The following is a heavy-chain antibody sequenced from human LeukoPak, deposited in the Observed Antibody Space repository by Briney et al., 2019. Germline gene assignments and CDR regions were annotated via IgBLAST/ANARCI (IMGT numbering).Heavy chain of an antibody. CDR2: IYYSGST. CDR1: GGSISSYY. V-gene: IGHV4-59*01. J-gene: IGHJ5*02. CDR3: ARAAPWFDP. Sequence: SETLSLTCTVSGGSISSYYWSWIRRPPGKGLEWIGYIYYSGSTNYNPSLKSRVTISVDTSKNQFSLKLSSVTAADTAVYYCARAAPWFDPWGQGTLVTVSS.